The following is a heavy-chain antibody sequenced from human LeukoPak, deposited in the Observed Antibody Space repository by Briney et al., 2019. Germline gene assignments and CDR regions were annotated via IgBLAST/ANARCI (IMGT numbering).Heavy chain of an antibody. Sequence: PGGSLRLSCTVSGFTFSRYWMHWVRQAPGKGLVWVSRISGDGSTTNYAESVKGRFTISRDNAKNTLYLQMNSLRAEDTAVYYCARELPFDYWGQGTLVTVSS. CDR1: GFTFSRYW. CDR2: ISGDGSTT. CDR3: ARELPFDY. V-gene: IGHV3-74*01. J-gene: IGHJ4*02.